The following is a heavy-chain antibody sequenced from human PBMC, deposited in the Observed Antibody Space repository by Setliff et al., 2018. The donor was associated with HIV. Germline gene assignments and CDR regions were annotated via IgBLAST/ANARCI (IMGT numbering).Heavy chain of an antibody. D-gene: IGHD3-22*01. CDR3: ARGLYYYDSSGYYEDAFDV. Sequence: ASVKVSCKASGGTFSIYAISWVRQDPGQGLERMRGIIPILGIANYAQKFQGRVTITADESTNTAYMELSSLRSEDTAVYYCARGLYYYDSSGYYEDAFDVWGQGTMVTVSS. CDR2: IIPILGIA. V-gene: IGHV1-69*10. CDR1: GGTFSIYA. J-gene: IGHJ3*01.